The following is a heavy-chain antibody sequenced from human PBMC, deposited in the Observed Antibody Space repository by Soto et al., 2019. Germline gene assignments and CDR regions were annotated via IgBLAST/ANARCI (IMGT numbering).Heavy chain of an antibody. CDR1: GGTFSSYT. CDR3: ARAYCSSTSCYDY. CDR2: IIPILGIA. V-gene: IGHV1-69*02. D-gene: IGHD2-2*01. Sequence: QVPLVQSGAEVKKPGSSVKVSCKASGGTFSSYTISWVRQAPGQGLEWMGRIIPILGIANYAQKFQGRVTITADKSTSTAYMELSSLRSEDTAVYYCARAYCSSTSCYDYWGQGTLVTVSS. J-gene: IGHJ4*02.